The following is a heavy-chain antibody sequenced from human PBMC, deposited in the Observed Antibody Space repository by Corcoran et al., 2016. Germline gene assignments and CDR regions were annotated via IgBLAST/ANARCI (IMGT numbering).Heavy chain of an antibody. Sequence: QVQLVKSGAEVKKPGSSVKVSCKASEGTFSSYAISWVRQAPGQGLEWMGGIIPIFGTANYAQKFQGRVTITADESTSTAYMELSSLRSEDTAVYYCASPRRSGWYNPAEFDYWGQGTLVTVSS. CDR2: IIPIFGTA. D-gene: IGHD6-19*01. V-gene: IGHV1-69*01. CDR1: EGTFSSYA. J-gene: IGHJ4*02. CDR3: ASPRRSGWYNPAEFDY.